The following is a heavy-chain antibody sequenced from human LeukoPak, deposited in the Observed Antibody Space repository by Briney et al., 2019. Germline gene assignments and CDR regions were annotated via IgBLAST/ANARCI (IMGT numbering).Heavy chain of an antibody. V-gene: IGHV3-23*01. CDR2: ISSSGGST. J-gene: IGHJ4*02. D-gene: IGHD2-8*01. Sequence: GGSLRLSCAASGFTFSSYAMSWVRQAPGKGLEWVSVISSSGGSTYYADSVKGRFTISRDNAKNTLYLQMNSLRAEDTAVYYCVFMVTGHWGQGTLVTVSS. CDR1: GFTFSSYA. CDR3: VFMVTGH.